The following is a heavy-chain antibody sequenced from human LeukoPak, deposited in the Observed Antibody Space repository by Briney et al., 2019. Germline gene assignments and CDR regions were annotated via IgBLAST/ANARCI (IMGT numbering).Heavy chain of an antibody. J-gene: IGHJ4*02. Sequence: SGTLSLTCAISGGSITSSNWWTWVRQPPGKGLEWVGEINHSGSTNYNPSLKSRVTISVDTSKNQFSLKLSSVTAADTAVYYCARGRSSGYRFDYWGQGTLVTVSS. D-gene: IGHD3-22*01. CDR2: INHSGST. V-gene: IGHV4-4*02. CDR1: GGSITSSNW. CDR3: ARGRSSGYRFDY.